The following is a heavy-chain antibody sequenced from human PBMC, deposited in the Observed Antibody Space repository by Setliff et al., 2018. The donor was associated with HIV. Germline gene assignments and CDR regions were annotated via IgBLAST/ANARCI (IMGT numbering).Heavy chain of an antibody. CDR2: ISYSGNT. CDR3: ARQSGYTRGWDIFGVVAGSFDI. V-gene: IGHV4-39*01. CDR1: GGSISSRSYY. Sequence: SETLSLTCPVSGGSISSRSYYWGWIRQPPGKGLEWIGTISYSGNTYYRPSLKSRVTISVDTSKNQFSLRLNSVTAADTAVYYCARQSGYTRGWDIFGVVAGSFDIWGRGTMVTVSS. J-gene: IGHJ3*02. D-gene: IGHD3-3*01.